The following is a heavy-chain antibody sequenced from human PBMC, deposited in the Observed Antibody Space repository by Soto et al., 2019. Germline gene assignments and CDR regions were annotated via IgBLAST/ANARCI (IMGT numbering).Heavy chain of an antibody. CDR3: ARPVGIPAAILYYYYYGMDV. CDR2: IIPIFGTA. J-gene: IGHJ6*02. D-gene: IGHD2-2*02. Sequence: ASVKVSCKASGGTFSSYAISWVRQAPGQGLEWMGGIIPIFGTANYAQKFQGRVTITADESTSTAYMELSSLRSEDTAVYYCARPVGIPAAILYYYYYGMDVWGQGTTVTVSS. CDR1: GGTFSSYA. V-gene: IGHV1-69*13.